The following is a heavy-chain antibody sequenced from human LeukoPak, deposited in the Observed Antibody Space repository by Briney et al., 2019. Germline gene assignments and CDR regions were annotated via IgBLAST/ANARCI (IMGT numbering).Heavy chain of an antibody. CDR2: IYYSGST. J-gene: IGHJ4*02. CDR1: GGSISSYY. Sequence: SETLSHTCTVSGGSISSYYWSWIRQPPGKGLEWIGYIYYSGSTNYNPSLKSRVTISVDTSKNQFSLKLSSVTAADTAVYYCARALGYCSSTSCYSIDYWGQGTLVTVSS. CDR3: ARALGYCSSTSCYSIDY. D-gene: IGHD2-2*01. V-gene: IGHV4-59*01.